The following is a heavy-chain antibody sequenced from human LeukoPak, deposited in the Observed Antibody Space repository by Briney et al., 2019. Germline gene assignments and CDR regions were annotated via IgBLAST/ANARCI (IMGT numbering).Heavy chain of an antibody. V-gene: IGHV3-23*01. D-gene: IGHD6-19*01. CDR2: ISGSGVNT. CDR3: ARSWYNSGSLLRFFDS. Sequence: GGSLRLSCAASGFTFSSYAMSWVRQAPGKGLEWVSGISGSGVNTWYTDSLKGRFTVSRDNSKNTVFLQMNSLTDEDAALYFCARSWYNSGSLLRFFDSWGQGTLVTVSS. J-gene: IGHJ4*02. CDR1: GFTFSSYA.